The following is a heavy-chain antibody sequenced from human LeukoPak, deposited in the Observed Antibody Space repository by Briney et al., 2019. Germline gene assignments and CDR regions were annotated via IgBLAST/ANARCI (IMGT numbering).Heavy chain of an antibody. CDR3: AKGGWLDD. CDR2: ITGRSDKT. CDR1: GFTFNRYD. D-gene: IGHD6-19*01. Sequence: GGSLRLSCAASGFTFNRYDMTWARQAPGKGLEWVSTITGRSDKTYYTDSVKGRFVTSRDNSKDTLYLQMNSLRAEDTALYYCAKGGWLDDLGQGALVTVSS. V-gene: IGHV3-23*01. J-gene: IGHJ4*02.